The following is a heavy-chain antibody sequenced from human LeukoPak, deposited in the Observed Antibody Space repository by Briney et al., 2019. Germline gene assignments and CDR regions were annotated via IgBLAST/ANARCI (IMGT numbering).Heavy chain of an antibody. CDR1: GYTFTSYG. CDR3: ARGTSIAARRPLDY. Sequence: ASVKVSCKASGYTFTSYGISWVRQAPGQGLEWMGWMNPNSGNTGYAQKFQGRVTMTRNTSISTAYMELSSLRSEDTAVYYCARGTSIAARRPLDYWGQGTLVTVSS. CDR2: MNPNSGNT. J-gene: IGHJ4*02. D-gene: IGHD6-6*01. V-gene: IGHV1-8*02.